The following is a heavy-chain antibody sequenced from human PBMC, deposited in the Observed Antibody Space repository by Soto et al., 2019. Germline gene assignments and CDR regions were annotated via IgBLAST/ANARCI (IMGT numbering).Heavy chain of an antibody. J-gene: IGHJ6*02. V-gene: IGHV1-69*13. CDR2: IIPIFGTA. CDR3: ARGLKVFGVVIIRYYYYGMDV. D-gene: IGHD3-3*01. Sequence: SVKVSCKASGGTFSSYAISWVRRAPGQGLEWMGGIIPIFGTANYAQKFQGRVTITADESTSTAYMELSSLRSEDMAVYYCARGLKVFGVVIIRYYYYGMDVWGQGTTVTVSS. CDR1: GGTFSSYA.